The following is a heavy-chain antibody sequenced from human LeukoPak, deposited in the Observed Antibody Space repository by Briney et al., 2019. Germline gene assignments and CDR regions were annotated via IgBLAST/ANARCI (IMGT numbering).Heavy chain of an antibody. V-gene: IGHV1-46*01. J-gene: IGHJ4*02. D-gene: IGHD6-13*01. CDR2: INPSGGST. Sequence: ASVKVSCKASGGTFSSYAISWVRQAPGQGLEWMGIINPSGGSTSYAQKFQGRVTMTRDTSTSTVYMELSSLRSEDTAVYYCARDPYSSSWYSEHYFDYWGQGTLVTVSS. CDR3: ARDPYSSSWYSEHYFDY. CDR1: GGTFSSYA.